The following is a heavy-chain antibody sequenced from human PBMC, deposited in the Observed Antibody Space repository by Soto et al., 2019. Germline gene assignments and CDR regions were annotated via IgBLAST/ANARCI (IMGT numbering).Heavy chain of an antibody. CDR3: ARPYYYDSSGYYEGYFQH. D-gene: IGHD3-22*01. V-gene: IGHV1-69*01. J-gene: IGHJ1*01. Sequence: QVQLVQSGAEVKKPGSSVKVSCKASGGTFSSYAISWVRQAPGQGLEWMGGIITIFGTANYAQKFQGRVTITADESTSTAYMELSSLRSEDTAVYYCARPYYYDSSGYYEGYFQHWGQGTLVTVSS. CDR1: GGTFSSYA. CDR2: IITIFGTA.